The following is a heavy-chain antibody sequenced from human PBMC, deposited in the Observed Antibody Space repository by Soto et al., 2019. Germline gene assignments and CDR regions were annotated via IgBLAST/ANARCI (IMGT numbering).Heavy chain of an antibody. CDR1: GFSLTTSGVG. CDR2: IYWDDDK. CDR3: AHRTTTVTWWFDP. D-gene: IGHD4-17*01. J-gene: IGHJ5*02. Sequence: QITLKESGPTLVKPTQTLTLTCTFSGFSLTTSGVGVGWIRQPPGKALEWLALIYWDDDKGYSPSLKSSLTIPKDTSKNQVVRTMTHMDPADTATYFCAHRTTTVTWWFDPWGQGTLVTVSS. V-gene: IGHV2-5*02.